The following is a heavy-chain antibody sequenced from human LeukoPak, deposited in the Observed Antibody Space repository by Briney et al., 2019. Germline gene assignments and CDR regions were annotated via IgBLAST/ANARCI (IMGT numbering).Heavy chain of an antibody. CDR3: ARSSKSDYYDSSGYFPH. D-gene: IGHD3-22*01. J-gene: IGHJ1*01. Sequence: SVKVSFKASGGTFSSYAISWVRHDPGQGLEWMGGIIPIFGTANYAQKFQGRVTITTDESTSTAYMELSSLRSEDTAVYYCARSSKSDYYDSSGYFPHWGQGTLVTVSS. CDR2: IIPIFGTA. V-gene: IGHV1-69*05. CDR1: GGTFSSYA.